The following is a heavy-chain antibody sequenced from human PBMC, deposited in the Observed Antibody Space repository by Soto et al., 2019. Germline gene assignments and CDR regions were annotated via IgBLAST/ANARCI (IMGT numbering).Heavy chain of an antibody. Sequence: SGESLKISCNGSGYSFSNWWIAWVRQMPGKGLEYMGIIYPSDSQTRYSPSFQGQVTISADKPISTAYLQWSSLKASDTAIYYCARHGFYGDYSSNYFDPWGQGTLVTVSS. J-gene: IGHJ5*02. V-gene: IGHV5-51*01. CDR1: GYSFSNWW. CDR3: ARHGFYGDYSSNYFDP. D-gene: IGHD4-17*01. CDR2: IYPSDSQT.